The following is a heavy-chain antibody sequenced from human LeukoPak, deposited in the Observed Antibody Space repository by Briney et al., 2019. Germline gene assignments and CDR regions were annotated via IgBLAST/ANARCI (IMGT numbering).Heavy chain of an antibody. CDR1: GGSFSGYY. D-gene: IGHD6-13*01. CDR3: ARAYSSSWYYYYGMDV. J-gene: IGHJ6*02. V-gene: IGHV4-34*01. Sequence: SETLSLTCAVYGGSFSGYYWSWIRQPPGKGLEWIGEVNHSGSTNYNPSLKSRVTISVDTSKNQFSLKLSSVAAADTAVYYCARAYSSSWYYYYGMDVWGQGTTVTVSS. CDR2: VNHSGST.